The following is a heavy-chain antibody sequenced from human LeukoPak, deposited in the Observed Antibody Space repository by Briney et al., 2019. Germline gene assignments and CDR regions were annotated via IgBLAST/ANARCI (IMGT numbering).Heavy chain of an antibody. CDR3: TRDNYGSGSGYYMDV. CDR1: GFTFSSYS. Sequence: GGSLRLSCAASGFTFSSYSMNWVRQAPGKGLEWVSFISSSSSYIYYADSVKGRFTISRDNAKNSLYLQMNSLRAEDTAVYYCTRDNYGSGSGYYMDVWGKGTTVTISS. J-gene: IGHJ6*03. CDR2: ISSSSSYI. D-gene: IGHD3-10*01. V-gene: IGHV3-21*04.